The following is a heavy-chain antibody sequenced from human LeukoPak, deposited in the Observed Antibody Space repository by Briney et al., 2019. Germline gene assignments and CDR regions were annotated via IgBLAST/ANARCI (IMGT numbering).Heavy chain of an antibody. D-gene: IGHD6-13*01. J-gene: IGHJ4*02. CDR3: ARVKAAAGTARLFDY. Sequence: ASVKVSCKASGYTFTGYYMHWVRQAPGQGLEWMGWINPNSGGTNYAQKFQGRVTMTRDTSISTAYMELSRLRSDDTAVYYCARVKAAAGTARLFDYWGQGTPVTVSS. CDR1: GYTFTGYY. CDR2: INPNSGGT. V-gene: IGHV1-2*02.